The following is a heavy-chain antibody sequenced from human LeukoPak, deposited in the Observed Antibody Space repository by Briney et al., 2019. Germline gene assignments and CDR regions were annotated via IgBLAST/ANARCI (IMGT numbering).Heavy chain of an antibody. CDR3: ARDPRTIVGASYWYFDL. CDR2: IYYSGST. CDR1: GAAVSSYY. D-gene: IGHD1-26*01. Sequence: PSETLSLTCTVSGAAVSSYYWSWIRQPPGKGLEGIGFIYYSGSTNYDPSLKSRVTISVDTSKNQFSLKLNSVTAADAAVYYCARDPRTIVGASYWYFDLWGRGTLVTVSS. V-gene: IGHV4-59*02. J-gene: IGHJ2*01.